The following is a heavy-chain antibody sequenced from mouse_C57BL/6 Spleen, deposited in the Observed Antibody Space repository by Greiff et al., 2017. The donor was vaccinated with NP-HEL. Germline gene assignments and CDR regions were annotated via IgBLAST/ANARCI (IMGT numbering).Heavy chain of an antibody. V-gene: IGHV1-15*01. CDR2: IDPETGGT. J-gene: IGHJ2*01. CDR1: GYTFTDYE. CDR3: TRITTVVGPFFDY. D-gene: IGHD1-1*01. Sequence: VQLKQSGAELVRPGASVTLSCKASGYTFTDYEMHWVKQTPVHGLEWIGAIDPETGGTAYNQKFKGKAILTADKSSSTAYMELRSLTSEDSAVYYCTRITTVVGPFFDYWGQGTTLTVSS.